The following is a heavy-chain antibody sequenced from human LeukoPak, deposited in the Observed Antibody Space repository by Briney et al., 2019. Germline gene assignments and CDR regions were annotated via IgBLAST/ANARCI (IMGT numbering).Heavy chain of an antibody. J-gene: IGHJ6*02. CDR3: TREVDSGYSSSWYWGYYYYYGMGV. Sequence: GGSLRLSCTASGFTFGDYAMSWVRQAPGKGLEWVGFIRSKAYGGTTEYAASVKGRFTISRDDSKSIAYLQMNSLKTEDTAVYYCTREVDSGYSSSWYWGYYYYYGMGVWGQGTTVTVSS. V-gene: IGHV3-49*04. CDR2: IRSKAYGGTT. D-gene: IGHD6-13*01. CDR1: GFTFGDYA.